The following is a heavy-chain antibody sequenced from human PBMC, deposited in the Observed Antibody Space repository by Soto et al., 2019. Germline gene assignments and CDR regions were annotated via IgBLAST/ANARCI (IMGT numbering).Heavy chain of an antibody. J-gene: IGHJ4*02. V-gene: IGHV1-69*06. CDR2: IIPIFGTA. CDR1: GGTFSSYA. CDR3: ARLPRENYFDY. Sequence: AASVKVSCKASGGTFSSYAISWVRQAPGQGLEWMGGIIPIFGTANYAQKFQGRVTITADKSTSTAYMELSSLRSEDTAVYYCARLPRENYFDYWGQGTLVTVSS.